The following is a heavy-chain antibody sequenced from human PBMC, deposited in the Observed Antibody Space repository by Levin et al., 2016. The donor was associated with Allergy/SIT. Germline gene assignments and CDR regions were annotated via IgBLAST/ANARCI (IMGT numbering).Heavy chain of an antibody. CDR2: ISSSSSTI. CDR3: ARGGRGDSSGYYYS. D-gene: IGHD3-22*01. J-gene: IGHJ4*02. CDR1: GFTFSSFSFSSYS. Sequence: LSLTCAASGFTFSSFSFSSYSMNWVRQAPGKGLEWVSYISSSSSTIYYADSVKGRFTISRDNAKNSLYLQMNSLRAEDTAVYYCARGGRGDSSGYYYSWGQGTLVTVSS. V-gene: IGHV3-48*01.